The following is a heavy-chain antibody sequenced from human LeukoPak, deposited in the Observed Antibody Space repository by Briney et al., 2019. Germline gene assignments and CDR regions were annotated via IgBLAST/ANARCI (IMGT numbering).Heavy chain of an antibody. V-gene: IGHV1-2*06. Sequence: ASVKVSCKTSGYSFTGYYIHWVRQAPGQGLEWMGRINPNSGATIYAQKFQGRVTMTRDTSISTGYMELSSLRFDDTAVYYCAREGDSSVDYWGQGTLVTVSS. CDR3: AREGDSSVDY. D-gene: IGHD3-22*01. J-gene: IGHJ4*02. CDR2: INPNSGAT. CDR1: GYSFTGYY.